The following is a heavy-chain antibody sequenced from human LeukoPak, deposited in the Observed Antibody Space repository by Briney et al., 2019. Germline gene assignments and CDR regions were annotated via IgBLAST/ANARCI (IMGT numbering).Heavy chain of an antibody. J-gene: IGHJ6*03. CDR1: GGTFISYA. D-gene: IGHD2-2*01. CDR3: ASCSSTSCPTDYYYYYMDV. V-gene: IGHV1-69*05. Sequence: GASLSVSFKASGGTFISYAISWVRQTPGQGIEWMGGIIALFGTANYAQKFQGRVTITTDESTSTAYMELSSLRSEDTAVYYCASCSSTSCPTDYYYYYMDVWGKGTTVTVSS. CDR2: IIALFGTA.